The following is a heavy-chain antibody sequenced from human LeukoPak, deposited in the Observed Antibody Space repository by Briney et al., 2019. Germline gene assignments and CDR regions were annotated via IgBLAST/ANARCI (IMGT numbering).Heavy chain of an antibody. CDR2: IYYSGST. CDR1: GGSISSSSYY. D-gene: IGHD5-18*01. CDR3: ARARHGYIYGYRPNELGHFFDY. V-gene: IGHV4-39*07. Sequence: SETLSLTCTVSGGSISSSSYYWGWIRQPPGKGLEWIGSIYYSGSTNYNPSLKSRVTISVDMSKNQFSLKLSSVTAADTAVYYCARARHGYIYGYRPNELGHFFDYWGQGTLVTVSS. J-gene: IGHJ4*02.